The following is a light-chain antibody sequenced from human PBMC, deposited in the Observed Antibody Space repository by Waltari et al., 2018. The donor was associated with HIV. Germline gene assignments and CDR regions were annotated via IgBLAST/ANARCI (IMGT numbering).Light chain of an antibody. V-gene: IGKV3-20*01. Sequence: EIVLTQSPGTLSLFPGERATLSCRASQSVDNSYVAWYQQKPGQAPRLLMYGVSSRASGIADRFSGSGSGTDFTLTISRLDIEDFAVYYCQQYGSSPWTFGQGTKV. CDR2: GVS. J-gene: IGKJ1*01. CDR1: QSVDNSY. CDR3: QQYGSSPWT.